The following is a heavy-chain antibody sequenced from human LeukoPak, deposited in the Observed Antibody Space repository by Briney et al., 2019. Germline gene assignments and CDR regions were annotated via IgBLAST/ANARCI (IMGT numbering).Heavy chain of an antibody. V-gene: IGHV1-69*06. CDR1: GGTFSSYA. Sequence: ASVKVSCKASGGTFSSYAISWVRQAPGQGLEWMGGIIPIFGTVNYAQKFQGRVTITADKSTSTAYMELSSLRSEDTAVYYCARAYSRGYSGYYYYGMDVWGKGTTVTVSS. CDR2: IIPIFGTV. J-gene: IGHJ6*04. D-gene: IGHD2-21*01. CDR3: ARAYSRGYSGYYYYGMDV.